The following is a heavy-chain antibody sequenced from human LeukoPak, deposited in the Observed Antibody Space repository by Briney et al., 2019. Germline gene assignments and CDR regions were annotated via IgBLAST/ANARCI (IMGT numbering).Heavy chain of an antibody. Sequence: GGSLRLSCAVSGFTSDDYVMHWVRQAPGKGLEWVSGISWNSDNKGYAESVKGRFTISRDNAKNFLYLQMNSLRAENTALYYCAKGEGSGMHHYGMDVWGQGTTVTVSS. D-gene: IGHD3-10*01. CDR2: ISWNSDNK. J-gene: IGHJ6*02. V-gene: IGHV3-9*02. CDR3: AKGEGSGMHHYGMDV. CDR1: GFTSDDYV.